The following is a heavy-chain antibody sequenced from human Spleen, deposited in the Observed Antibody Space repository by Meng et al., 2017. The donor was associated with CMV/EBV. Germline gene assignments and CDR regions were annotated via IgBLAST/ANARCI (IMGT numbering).Heavy chain of an antibody. Sequence: SETLSLTCAVYGGSFSGDYWSWIRQPPGKGLEWIGEISNSGSTNYNPSLKSRLTASIDTSKNQFSLKLSSVTAADTAVYYCARDVVVVVATTQGYYHYGLDVWGQGTTVTVSS. CDR3: ARDVVVVVATTQGYYHYGLDV. CDR1: GGSFSGDY. D-gene: IGHD2-15*01. V-gene: IGHV4-34*01. CDR2: ISNSGST. J-gene: IGHJ6*02.